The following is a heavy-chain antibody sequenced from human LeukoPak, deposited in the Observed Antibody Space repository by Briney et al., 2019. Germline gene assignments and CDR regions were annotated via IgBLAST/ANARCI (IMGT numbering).Heavy chain of an antibody. J-gene: IGHJ4*02. CDR1: GYTFSSYS. CDR3: ARDAKCRY. D-gene: IGHD2-15*01. Sequence: PGGSLRLSCAASGYTFSSYSMNWVRETPGKGLEWVSYISSSGSTIYYADSVKSRFTISRDNAQNALYLQMNSLRAEDTAVYYCARDAKCRYWGQGTLVTVSS. CDR2: ISSSGSTI. V-gene: IGHV3-48*04.